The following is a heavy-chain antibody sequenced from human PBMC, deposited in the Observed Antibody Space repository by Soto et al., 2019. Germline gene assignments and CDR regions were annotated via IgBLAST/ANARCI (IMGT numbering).Heavy chain of an antibody. CDR2: ISDNGRST. Sequence: GGSLRLSCPASGFTFSNFAMHWVRQAPGKGLEYVSAISDNGRSTYYADSVKGRFTISRDNSKNTLYLQMSSLRAEDTAVYYCVKRIAVFGMDVWGQGTTVTVSS. D-gene: IGHD6-19*01. CDR3: VKRIAVFGMDV. V-gene: IGHV3-64D*06. CDR1: GFTFSNFA. J-gene: IGHJ6*02.